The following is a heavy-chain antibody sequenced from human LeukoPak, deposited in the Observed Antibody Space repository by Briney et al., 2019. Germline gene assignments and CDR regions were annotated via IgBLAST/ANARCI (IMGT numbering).Heavy chain of an antibody. D-gene: IGHD6-19*01. Sequence: GGSLRLSCAASGFTFSSYGMHWVRQAPGEGLEWVAVIWYDGSNKYYADPVKGRLTNSRDNSKNTLYLQMNSLRAEDTAVYYCARGDHGGFIAVAGTVFYFDLWGRGTLVTVSS. CDR2: IWYDGSNK. CDR1: GFTFSSYG. J-gene: IGHJ2*01. V-gene: IGHV3-33*01. CDR3: ARGDHGGFIAVAGTVFYFDL.